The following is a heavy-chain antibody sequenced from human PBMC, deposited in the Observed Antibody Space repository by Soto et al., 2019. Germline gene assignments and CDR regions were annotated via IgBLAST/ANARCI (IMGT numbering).Heavy chain of an antibody. Sequence: SETLSLTCTVSGGSISSYYWSWIRQPPGKGLEWIGYIYYSGSTNYNPSLKSRVTISVDTSKNQFSLKLSSVTAADTAVYYCARDMGGGWLQSNWFDPWGQGTLVTVSS. CDR3: ARDMGGGWLQSNWFDP. J-gene: IGHJ5*02. CDR2: IYYSGST. D-gene: IGHD5-12*01. CDR1: GGSISSYY. V-gene: IGHV4-59*01.